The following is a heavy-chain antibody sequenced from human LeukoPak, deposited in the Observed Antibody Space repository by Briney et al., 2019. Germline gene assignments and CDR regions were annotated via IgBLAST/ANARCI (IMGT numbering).Heavy chain of an antibody. CDR1: GFTFSTYW. CDR3: GRGMIGAYGPDY. Sequence: GGSLRLSCAASGFTFSTYWMHWVRQAPGKGLVWVSHINPAGSTAFYADSVKGRFTISRDNAKNTVYLQMSSLGAEDTAVYYCGRGMIGAYGPDYWGQGTLVTVSS. V-gene: IGHV3-74*01. J-gene: IGHJ4*02. CDR2: INPAGSTA. D-gene: IGHD2-21*01.